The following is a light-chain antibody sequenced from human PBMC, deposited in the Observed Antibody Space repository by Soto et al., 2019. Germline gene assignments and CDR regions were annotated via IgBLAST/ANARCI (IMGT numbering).Light chain of an antibody. CDR2: EVT. CDR1: SSDLGAYNY. V-gene: IGLV2-8*01. CDR3: SSFASSNTWV. J-gene: IGLJ3*02. Sequence: QSALTQPPSASGSPGQSVTISCTGTSSDLGAYNYVSWYQQHAGKAPKLVIYEVTKRPSGVPDRFSGSKSANTASLTVSGLQAEDEADYYCSSFASSNTWVFGGGTKLTFL.